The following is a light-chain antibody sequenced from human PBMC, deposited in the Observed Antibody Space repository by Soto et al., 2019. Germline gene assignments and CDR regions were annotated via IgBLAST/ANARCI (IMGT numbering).Light chain of an antibody. CDR1: SSNIGSNA. CDR3: AAWNDSLNGPV. V-gene: IGLV1-44*01. Sequence: QSVLTQPPSASGTPGQRVTISCSGSSSNIGSNAVNWYQQLPGTAPKLLIYSTNQRPSGVPDRFSGSKSGTSASLAISGLQSDDEADYYCAAWNDSLNGPVFGGGIQLTVL. J-gene: IGLJ2*01. CDR2: STN.